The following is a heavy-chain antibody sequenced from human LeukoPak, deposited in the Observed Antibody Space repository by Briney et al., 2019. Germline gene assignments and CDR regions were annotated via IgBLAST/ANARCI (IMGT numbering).Heavy chain of an antibody. D-gene: IGHD6-6*01. CDR2: IYTSGST. V-gene: IGHV4-61*02. Sequence: PSETLSLTCTVSGGSISSSSYYWSWIRQPAGKGLEWVGRIYTSGSTNYNPSLKRRVTISVDTSKNQFSLKLSSVTAADTAVYYCARVVVGQLVRWFDPWGQGTLVTVSS. CDR3: ARVVVGQLVRWFDP. CDR1: GGSISSSSYY. J-gene: IGHJ5*02.